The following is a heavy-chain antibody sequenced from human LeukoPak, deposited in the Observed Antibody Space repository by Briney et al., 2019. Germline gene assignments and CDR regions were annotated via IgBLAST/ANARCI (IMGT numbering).Heavy chain of an antibody. CDR3: ARDEEYCSSTSCIPFSHDY. Sequence: ASVKVSCKASGGTFSSYAISWVRQAPGQGLEWMGGIIPIFGTANYAQKFQGRVTITADESTSTAYMELSSLRSEDTAVYYCARDEEYCSSTSCIPFSHDYWGQGTLVTVSS. CDR2: IIPIFGTA. J-gene: IGHJ4*02. V-gene: IGHV1-69*13. CDR1: GGTFSSYA. D-gene: IGHD2-2*01.